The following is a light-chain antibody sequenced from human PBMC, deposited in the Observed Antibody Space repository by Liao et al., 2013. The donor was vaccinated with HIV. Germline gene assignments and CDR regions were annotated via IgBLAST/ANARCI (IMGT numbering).Light chain of an antibody. V-gene: IGLV3-1*01. Sequence: SYELTQPPSVSVSPGQTASITCSGDKLGDEYASWYQQKLGQSPVLVIYQDTRRPSGIPERFSGSNSGNTATLTISGTQAMDEADYYCQAWDSSTVVFGGGTKLTVL. CDR2: QDT. CDR3: QAWDSSTVV. J-gene: IGLJ2*01. CDR1: KLGDEY.